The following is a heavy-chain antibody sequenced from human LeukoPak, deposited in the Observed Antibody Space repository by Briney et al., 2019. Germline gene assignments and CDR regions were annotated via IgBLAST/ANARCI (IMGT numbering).Heavy chain of an antibody. CDR1: NGSILSDY. V-gene: IGHV4-59*01. D-gene: IGHD5-18*01. Sequence: SETLSLTCTVSNGSILSDYWSWIRQPPGKGLEFIGYVYKTGSANYNSSLRSRVSISIDTSKNQFSLKLRSVTAADTAVYYCARGRKYTSGYRVTELGSGYSDYWGQGTLVTVSS. J-gene: IGHJ4*02. CDR2: VYKTGSA. CDR3: ARGRKYTSGYRVTELGSGYSDY.